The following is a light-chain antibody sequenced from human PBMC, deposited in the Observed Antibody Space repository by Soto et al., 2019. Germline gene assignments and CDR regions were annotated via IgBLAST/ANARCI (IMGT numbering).Light chain of an antibody. CDR2: NVI. V-gene: IGLV2-11*01. J-gene: IGLJ1*01. CDR3: CSYAGSYTYV. CDR1: SSDVGGYNF. Sequence: QSVLTQPRSVSGSPGQSVTISCTGTSSDVGGYNFVSWYQHRPGEAPKLMIYNVIQRPSGVPDRFSASKSGNTASLSISGLXAEDEADYYCCSYAGSYTYVFGIGTKV.